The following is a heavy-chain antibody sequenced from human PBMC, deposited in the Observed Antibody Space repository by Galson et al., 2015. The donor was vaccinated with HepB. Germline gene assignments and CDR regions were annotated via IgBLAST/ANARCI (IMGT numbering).Heavy chain of an antibody. D-gene: IGHD3-22*01. V-gene: IGHV3-30*04. J-gene: IGHJ5*02. CDR3: AKDFVTMIVVALGWFDP. Sequence: SLRLSCAASGFTFSSYAMHWVRQAPGKGLEWVAVISYDGSNKYYADSVKGRFTISRDNSKNTLYLQMNSLRAEDTAVYYCAKDFVTMIVVALGWFDPWGQGTLVTVSS. CDR1: GFTFSSYA. CDR2: ISYDGSNK.